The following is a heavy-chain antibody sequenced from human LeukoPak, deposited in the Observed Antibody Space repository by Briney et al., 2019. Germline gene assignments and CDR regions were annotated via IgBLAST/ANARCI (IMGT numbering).Heavy chain of an antibody. J-gene: IGHJ1*01. Sequence: PGGSLRLSCAASGFTFSSYNMNWVRQAPGKGLEWVSSISSSSSYIYYADSVKGRFTISRDNAKNSLFLQMNSLRAEDTAVYYCASAPYCGGDCYPTYRGGDCYPTYFQHWGQGTLVTVSS. D-gene: IGHD2-21*02. CDR2: ISSSSSYI. CDR3: ASAPYCGGDCYPTYRGGDCYPTYFQH. V-gene: IGHV3-21*01. CDR1: GFTFSSYN.